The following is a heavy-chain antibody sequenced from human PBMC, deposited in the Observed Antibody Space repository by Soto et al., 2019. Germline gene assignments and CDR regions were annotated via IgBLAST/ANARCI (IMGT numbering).Heavy chain of an antibody. Sequence: GGSLRLSCAASGFSFNSYAMSWVRQAPGKGLEWVSGISDSGGATYYADSVKGRFTISRDNAKNSLYLQMNSLRVEDTAVYYCARGDGNPDYWGQGTLVTVSS. J-gene: IGHJ4*02. CDR2: ISDSGGAT. CDR3: ARGDGNPDY. V-gene: IGHV3-23*01. D-gene: IGHD2-21*01. CDR1: GFSFNSYA.